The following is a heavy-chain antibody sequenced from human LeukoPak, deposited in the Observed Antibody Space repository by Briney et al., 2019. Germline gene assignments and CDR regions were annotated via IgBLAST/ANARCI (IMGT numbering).Heavy chain of an antibody. V-gene: IGHV4-39*07. CDR3: AREGQWLVYY. D-gene: IGHD6-19*01. J-gene: IGHJ4*02. CDR1: GGSISSSSYY. CDR2: IYYSGST. Sequence: PSETLSLTCTVSGGSISSSSYYWGWIRQPPGKGLEWIGSIYYSGSTYYNPSLKSRVTISVDTSKNQFSLKLSSVTAADTAVYYCAREGQWLVYYWGQGTLVTVSS.